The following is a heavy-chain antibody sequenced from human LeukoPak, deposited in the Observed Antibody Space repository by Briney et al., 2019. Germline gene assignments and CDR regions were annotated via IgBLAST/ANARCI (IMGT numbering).Heavy chain of an antibody. CDR1: GGSISNSNYY. CDR2: IYYSGST. D-gene: IGHD2-2*01. CDR3: AMYQLPWRMDAFDI. J-gene: IGHJ3*02. Sequence: PSETLSLTCTVSGGSISNSNYYWGWIRQPPGKGLEWIGSIYYSGSTYYNPSLKSRVTISVDTSKNQFSLKLNSVAAADTAVYYCAMYQLPWRMDAFDIWGQGTMVTVSS. V-gene: IGHV4-39*01.